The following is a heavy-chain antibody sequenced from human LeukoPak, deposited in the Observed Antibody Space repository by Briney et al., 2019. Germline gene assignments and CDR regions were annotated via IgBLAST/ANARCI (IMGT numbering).Heavy chain of an antibody. CDR3: ARRVDH. CDR2: IYSGGST. J-gene: IGHJ4*02. D-gene: IGHD3-10*01. Sequence: GGSLRLSCAASGVTVSTNYMNWVRQAPGKGLEWVSVIYSGGSTYYADSVKGRFTISRDNSNNTLYLQMNSLRAEDTAVYYCARRVDHWGQGTLVTVSS. CDR1: GVTVSTNY. V-gene: IGHV3-53*01.